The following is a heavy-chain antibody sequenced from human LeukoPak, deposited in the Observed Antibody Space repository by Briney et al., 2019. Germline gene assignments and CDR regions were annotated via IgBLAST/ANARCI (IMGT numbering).Heavy chain of an antibody. Sequence: KSPETLSLTCTVSGGSISSGGYYWSWIRQHPGKGLEWIGYIYYSGSTYYNPSLKSRVTISVDTSKNQFSLKLSSVTAADTAVYYCARDGAAAGVLGFDPWGQGTLVTVSS. J-gene: IGHJ5*02. V-gene: IGHV4-31*03. CDR2: IYYSGST. D-gene: IGHD6-13*01. CDR3: ARDGAAAGVLGFDP. CDR1: GGSISSGGYY.